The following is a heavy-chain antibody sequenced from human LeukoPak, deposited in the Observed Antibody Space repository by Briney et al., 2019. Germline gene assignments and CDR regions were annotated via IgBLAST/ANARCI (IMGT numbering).Heavy chain of an antibody. CDR1: GGSISPYY. Sequence: SETLSLTCTVSGGSISPYYWSWIRQPPGKGLEWIGYIHHTGTTNYNPSLKSRVTILVDTSKNQFSLRLTSLTAADTAVYYCAGGLKWLSFDSWGQGTLVTVSS. J-gene: IGHJ4*02. CDR3: AGGLKWLSFDS. V-gene: IGHV4-59*01. D-gene: IGHD6-19*01. CDR2: IHHTGTT.